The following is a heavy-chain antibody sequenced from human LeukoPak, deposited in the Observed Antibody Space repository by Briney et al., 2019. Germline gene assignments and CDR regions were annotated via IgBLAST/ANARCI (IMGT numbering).Heavy chain of an antibody. V-gene: IGHV4-59*01. J-gene: IGHJ4*02. D-gene: IGHD2-2*01. Sequence: SETLSLTCTVSGGSISSYYWNWIRQPPGKGLEWIGYIYYSGSTSYNPSLKSRVTISVDTSKNQFSLKLSSVTAADTAVYYCARGVRGYCSSTSCYYLDYWGQGTLVTVSS. CDR1: GGSISSYY. CDR2: IYYSGST. CDR3: ARGVRGYCSSTSCYYLDY.